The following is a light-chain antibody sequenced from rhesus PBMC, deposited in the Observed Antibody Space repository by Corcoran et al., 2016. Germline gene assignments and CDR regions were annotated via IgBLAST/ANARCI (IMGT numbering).Light chain of an antibody. Sequence: DIQMTQSPSSLSVSVGDSVTITCRASQSVSSSVAWYQQKPGKAPKLLIYSTSSLQSGVPSRFSGSYSGTDFTHTLSSLQPDDIGSYYCQHYYSEPWTFGLGTKVEIK. CDR2: STS. CDR1: QSVSSS. J-gene: IGKJ1*01. V-gene: IGKV1-46*01. CDR3: QHYYSEPWT.